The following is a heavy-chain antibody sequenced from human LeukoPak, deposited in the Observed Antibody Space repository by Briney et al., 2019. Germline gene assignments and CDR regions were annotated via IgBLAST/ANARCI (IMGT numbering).Heavy chain of an antibody. D-gene: IGHD1-1*01. CDR1: GGSFSGYY. V-gene: IGHV4-34*01. Sequence: SETLSLTCAVYGGSFSGYYWSWIREPPGKGLEWIGEINHSGSTNYNPSLKSRVTMSIDTSNNQFSLNLSSVTAADTAMYYCARGLTLDNARYRGWFDPWGQGSLVIVSS. CDR2: INHSGST. CDR3: ARGLTLDNARYRGWFDP. J-gene: IGHJ5*02.